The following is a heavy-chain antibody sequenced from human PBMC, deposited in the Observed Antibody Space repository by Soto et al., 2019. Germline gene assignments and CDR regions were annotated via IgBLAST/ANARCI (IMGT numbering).Heavy chain of an antibody. CDR2: ISSSSTTK. CDR1: GFTYSTYT. J-gene: IGHJ4*02. CDR3: ARDYYDSSGYSAPFDY. V-gene: IGHV3-48*01. Sequence: GSLRLSCAASGFTYSTYTMHWVRQAPGKGLEWVSYISSSSTTKYYADSVKGRFTISRDNAKNSLYLQMNSLRAEDTAVYYCARDYYDSSGYSAPFDYWGQGTLVTVSS. D-gene: IGHD3-22*01.